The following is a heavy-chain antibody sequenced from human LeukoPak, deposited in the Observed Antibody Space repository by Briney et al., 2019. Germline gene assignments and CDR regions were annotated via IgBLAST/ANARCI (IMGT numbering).Heavy chain of an antibody. CDR3: ARREGFGSPGFYYYYYYMDV. V-gene: IGHV3-48*01. CDR2: ISSSSSTI. J-gene: IGHJ6*03. Sequence: HPGGSLRLSCAASGFTFSSYSMNWVRQAPGKGLEWVSYISSSSSTIYYADSVKGRFTISRDNAKNSLYLQMNSLRAEDTAVYYCARREGFGSPGFYYYYYYMDVWGKGTTVTVSS. CDR1: GFTFSSYS. D-gene: IGHD1-26*01.